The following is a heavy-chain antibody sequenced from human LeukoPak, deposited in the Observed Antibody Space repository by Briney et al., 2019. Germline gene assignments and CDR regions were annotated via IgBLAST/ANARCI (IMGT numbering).Heavy chain of an antibody. D-gene: IGHD3-10*01. V-gene: IGHV3-33*01. CDR1: GFTFSSYG. CDR3: ARDRGSRWFGPIDY. Sequence: SGGSLGLSCAASGFTFSSYGMHWVRQAPGKGLEWVAVIWNDGKNDYHADSVKGRFTISRDNSKNTLLLQMNSLRAEDTAVYYCARDRGSRWFGPIDYWGLGTLVTVSS. CDR2: IWNDGKND. J-gene: IGHJ4*02.